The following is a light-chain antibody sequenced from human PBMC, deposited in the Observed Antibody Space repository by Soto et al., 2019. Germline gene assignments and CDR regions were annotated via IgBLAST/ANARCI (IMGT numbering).Light chain of an antibody. V-gene: IGKV1-39*01. Sequence: DIQMTQSPSSLSASVGDRVTITCRASQSISSYLNWYQQKPGKAPKLLIYAASSLQSGVLSRFSGSGSGTDFTLTISSLQPEDFATYYGQQSYSTPPYTFGQGTKLEIK. CDR2: AAS. CDR1: QSISSY. CDR3: QQSYSTPPYT. J-gene: IGKJ2*01.